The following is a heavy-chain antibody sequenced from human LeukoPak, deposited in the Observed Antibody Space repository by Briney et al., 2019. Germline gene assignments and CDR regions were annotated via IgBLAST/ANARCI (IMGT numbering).Heavy chain of an antibody. D-gene: IGHD3-10*01. Sequence: SVKVSCKASRGTFSSYAISWVRQAPGQGLEWMGGIIPIFGTANYAQNFQGRVTITADESTSTAYMELSSLRSEDTAVYYCARDYYGSGSYYFSCDYWGQGTLVTVSS. CDR2: IIPIFGTA. CDR3: ARDYYGSGSYYFSCDY. J-gene: IGHJ4*02. CDR1: RGTFSSYA. V-gene: IGHV1-69*13.